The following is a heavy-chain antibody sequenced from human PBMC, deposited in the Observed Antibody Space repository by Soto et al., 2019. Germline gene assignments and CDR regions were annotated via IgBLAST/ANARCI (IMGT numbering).Heavy chain of an antibody. CDR2: IKSKTDGGTT. CDR3: TTPPNYDILTGYSPYDY. J-gene: IGHJ4*02. V-gene: IGHV3-15*01. Sequence: AGGSLRLSCAASGFTFSKAWMSWVRQAPGKGLEWVGRIKSKTDGGTTDYAAPVKGRFTISRDDSKNTLYLQMNSLKTEDTAVYYCTTPPNYDILTGYSPYDYWGQGTLVTVSS. CDR1: GFTFSKAW. D-gene: IGHD3-9*01.